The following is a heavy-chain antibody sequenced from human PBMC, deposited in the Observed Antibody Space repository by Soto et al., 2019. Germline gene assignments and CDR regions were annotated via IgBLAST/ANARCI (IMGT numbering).Heavy chain of an antibody. CDR3: AKDSAPEFNYTEV. CDR2: ISYDGSNK. J-gene: IGHJ6*03. V-gene: IGHV3-30*18. CDR1: GFTFSSYG. Sequence: GGSLRVSCAASGFTFSSYGMHWVRQAPGKELEWVAVISYDGSNKYYSDSVKGRFTISRDNSKNTLYLQMNSLRAEDMAVYYCAKDSAPEFNYTEVWGIETMVILSS. D-gene: IGHD3-10*01.